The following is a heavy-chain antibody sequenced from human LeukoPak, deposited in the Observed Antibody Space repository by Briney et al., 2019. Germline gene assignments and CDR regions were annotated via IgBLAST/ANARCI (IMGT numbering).Heavy chain of an antibody. D-gene: IGHD6-19*01. CDR1: GFTLDDYG. CDR2: INWNGGST. CDR3: ARDLVAGTTTGAFDI. V-gene: IGHV3-20*04. J-gene: IGHJ3*02. Sequence: GGSLRLSCAASGFTLDDYGMSWVRQAPGKGLEWVSGINWNGGSTGYADSVKGRFTISRDNAKNSLYLQMNSLRAEDTALYYCARDLVAGTTTGAFDIWGQGTMVTVSS.